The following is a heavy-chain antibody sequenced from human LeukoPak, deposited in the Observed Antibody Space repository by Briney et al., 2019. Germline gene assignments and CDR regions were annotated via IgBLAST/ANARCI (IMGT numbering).Heavy chain of an antibody. CDR1: GYSFTSYW. J-gene: IGHJ4*02. CDR3: ARVSDSSGYYGYYFDY. CDR2: IYPGDSDT. Sequence: GESLQISCQASGYSFTSYWIGWVRQMPGKGLEWMGIIYPGDSDTRYSPSFQGQVTISADKSISTAYLQWTSLKASDTAKYYCARVSDSSGYYGYYFDYWGQGTLVPVSS. V-gene: IGHV5-51*01. D-gene: IGHD3-22*01.